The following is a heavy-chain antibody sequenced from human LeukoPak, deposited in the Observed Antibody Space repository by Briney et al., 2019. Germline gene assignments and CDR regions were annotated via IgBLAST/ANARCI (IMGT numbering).Heavy chain of an antibody. D-gene: IGHD1-26*01. CDR2: IYYSGST. Sequence: SETLSLTCTVSGGSISSSSYYWGWIRQPPGKGLEWIGSIYYSGSTYYNPSLKSGVTISVDTSKNQFSLKLSSVTAADTAVYYCARDPYSGNYGNYYYYYMDVWGKGTTVTISS. V-gene: IGHV4-39*02. CDR1: GGSISSSSYY. J-gene: IGHJ6*03. CDR3: ARDPYSGNYGNYYYYYMDV.